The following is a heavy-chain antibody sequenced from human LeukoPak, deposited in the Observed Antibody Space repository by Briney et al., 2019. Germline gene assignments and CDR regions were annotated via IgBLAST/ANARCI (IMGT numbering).Heavy chain of an antibody. CDR2: INPSGGSA. CDR1: GYSFTTYY. J-gene: IGHJ4*02. V-gene: IGHV1-46*01. CDR3: ARSDGRY. D-gene: IGHD5-24*01. Sequence: ASVKVSGKTSGYSFTTYYIHWVRQAPGQGLEWMGMINPSGGSASYAQKFQGRVTVTRDTSTSTVYMDLGSLRSEDTAVFYCARSDGRYWGQGTLVTVSS.